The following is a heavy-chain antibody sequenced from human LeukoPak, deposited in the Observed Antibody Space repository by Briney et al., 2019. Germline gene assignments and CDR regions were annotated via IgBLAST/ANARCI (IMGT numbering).Heavy chain of an antibody. CDR1: GGSFSGYY. CDR2: INHSGST. J-gene: IGHJ4*02. Sequence: ASETLSLTCAVYGGSFSGYYWSWIRQPPGKGLEWIGEINHSGSTNYNPSLKSRVTISVDTSKNQFSLKLSSVTAADTAVYYCARQGDYGDLYWGQGTLVTVSS. D-gene: IGHD4-17*01. V-gene: IGHV4-34*01. CDR3: ARQGDYGDLY.